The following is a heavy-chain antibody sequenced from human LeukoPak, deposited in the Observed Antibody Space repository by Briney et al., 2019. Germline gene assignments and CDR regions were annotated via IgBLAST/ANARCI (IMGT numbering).Heavy chain of an antibody. CDR3: AKHAPIGWTLRHYSDN. CDR2: ISGSGGNT. V-gene: IGHV3-23*01. Sequence: GGSLRLSCAASGFTFGSYAMNWVRQAPGKGLEWVSIISGSGGNTFYADSVKGRLTISRDNSKNTVYLQMNSLRAEDTALYYCAKHAPIGWTLRHYSDNWGQGTLVTVSS. CDR1: GFTFGSYA. J-gene: IGHJ4*02. D-gene: IGHD4-17*01.